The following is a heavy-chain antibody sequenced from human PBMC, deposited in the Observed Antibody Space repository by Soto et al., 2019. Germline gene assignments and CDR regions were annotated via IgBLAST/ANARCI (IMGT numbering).Heavy chain of an antibody. CDR2: TSNSART. J-gene: IGHJ1*01. CDR3: ARLVRDVYYAVEH. V-gene: IGHV4-59*08. Sequence: SETLSLTCTVSGVSLSSYHWSWIRQSPGKGLEWVGYTSNSARTICNPSLKSRVTISADTSNNQFSLRLSSVTAADTAVYFCARLVRDVYYAVEHWGQGALVTVS. CDR1: GVSLSSYH. D-gene: IGHD2-8*01.